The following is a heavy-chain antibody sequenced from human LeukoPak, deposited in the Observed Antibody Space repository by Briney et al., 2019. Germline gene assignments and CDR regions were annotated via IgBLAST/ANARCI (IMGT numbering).Heavy chain of an antibody. J-gene: IGHJ4*02. CDR2: IRSKANSYAT. CDR3: AREGFGRRFGELGVDY. D-gene: IGHD3-10*01. Sequence: GGSLRLSCAASGFTFSGSAMHWVRQASGKGLEWVGRIRSKANSYATAYAASVKGRFTISRDDSKNTAYLQMNSLKTEDTAVYYCAREGFGRRFGELGVDYWGQGTLVTVSS. V-gene: IGHV3-73*01. CDR1: GFTFSGSA.